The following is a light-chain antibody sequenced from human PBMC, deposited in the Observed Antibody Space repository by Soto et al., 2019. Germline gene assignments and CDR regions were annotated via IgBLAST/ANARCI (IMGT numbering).Light chain of an antibody. CDR2: KAS. J-gene: IGKJ1*01. Sequence: DIQMTQSPSTLSASVGDRVTITCRARQSISSWLAWYQQKPGKAPKLLIYKASSLESGVPSRFSGSGSGAEFTLTISSLQPDDFATYYCQQYNDYSATFGQGTKVDIK. CDR3: QQYNDYSAT. V-gene: IGKV1-5*03. CDR1: QSISSW.